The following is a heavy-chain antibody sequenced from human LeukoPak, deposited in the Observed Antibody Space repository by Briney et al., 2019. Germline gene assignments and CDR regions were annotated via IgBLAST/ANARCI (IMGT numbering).Heavy chain of an antibody. CDR3: ARARSYYGDYTPLDY. Sequence: SETLSLTCSVSGDSFSSHYWSWIRQPPGKGLEWIGWISHSGTTNYNPSLKSRVTMSVDTSKNQFSLNLSSVTAADTAVYYCARARSYYGDYTPLDYWGQGTLVTVSS. CDR1: GDSFSSHY. CDR2: ISHSGTT. V-gene: IGHV4-59*11. D-gene: IGHD4-17*01. J-gene: IGHJ4*02.